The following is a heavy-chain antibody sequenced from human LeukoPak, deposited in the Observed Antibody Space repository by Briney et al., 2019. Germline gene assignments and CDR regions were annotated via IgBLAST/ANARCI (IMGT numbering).Heavy chain of an antibody. V-gene: IGHV3-23*01. CDR1: GFTFSSYA. D-gene: IGHD3-22*01. J-gene: IGHJ4*02. Sequence: GGSLRLSCAASGFTFSSYAMSWVRQAPGKGLEWVSAISGSGGSTYYTDSVKGRFTISRDNSKNTLYLQMNSLRAQDTAVYYCAKGGRYYDNSDYYRIDYWGQGTLVTVSS. CDR3: AKGGRYYDNSDYYRIDY. CDR2: ISGSGGST.